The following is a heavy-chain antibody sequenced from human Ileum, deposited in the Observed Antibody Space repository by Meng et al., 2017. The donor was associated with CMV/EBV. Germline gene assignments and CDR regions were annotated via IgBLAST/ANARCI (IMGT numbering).Heavy chain of an antibody. CDR2: ISYSGNT. CDR3: AREPPSGQQLD. CDR1: GGSISSPPYS. J-gene: IGHJ4*02. V-gene: IGHV4-39*07. Sequence: LLWQEPGPGPVKPSETLSLTFTASGGSISSPPYSWGGIRQPPGKGLEWIATISYSGNTYYNPSLKSPVTISLDTSKNQFSLKLTSVTAADTAVYYCAREPPSGQQLDWGQGTLVTVSS. D-gene: IGHD6-13*01.